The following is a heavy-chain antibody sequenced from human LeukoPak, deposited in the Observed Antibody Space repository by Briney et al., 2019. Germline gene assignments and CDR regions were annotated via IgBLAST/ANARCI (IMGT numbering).Heavy chain of an antibody. V-gene: IGHV3-48*01. D-gene: IGHD3-10*01. CDR2: ISSSSSGI. J-gene: IGHJ4*02. CDR3: ARDGTGYYGSGSYYNLD. CDR1: GFTFRSYS. Sequence: GGSLRLSCAASGFTFRSYSMNWVRQAPGKGLEWVSYISSSSSGIYYADSVKGRFTISRDNAKNSLYLQMNSLRGGDTAVYYCARDGTGYYGSGSYYNLDWGQGTLVTVSS.